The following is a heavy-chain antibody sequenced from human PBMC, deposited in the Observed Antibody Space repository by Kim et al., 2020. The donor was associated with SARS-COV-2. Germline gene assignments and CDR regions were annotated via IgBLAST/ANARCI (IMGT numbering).Heavy chain of an antibody. Sequence: GGSLRLSCAASGFTFSSYAMHWVRQAPGKGLEWVAVISYDGSNKYYADSVKGRFTISRDNSKNTLYLQMNSLRAEDTAVYYCASFDYGDYTVDYWGQGTL. J-gene: IGHJ4*02. CDR3: ASFDYGDYTVDY. CDR1: GFTFSSYA. D-gene: IGHD4-17*01. CDR2: ISYDGSNK. V-gene: IGHV3-30-3*01.